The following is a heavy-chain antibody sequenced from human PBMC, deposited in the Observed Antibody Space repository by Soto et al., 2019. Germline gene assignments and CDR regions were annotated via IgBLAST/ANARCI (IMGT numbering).Heavy chain of an antibody. CDR3: ARGYSSSWYRYFDY. CDR1: GGSISSGGYY. D-gene: IGHD6-13*01. V-gene: IGHV4-31*03. Sequence: SETLSLTCTVSGGSISSGGYYSSWIRQHPGKGLEWIGYIYYSGSTYYNPSLKSRVTISVDTSKNQFSLKLSSVTAADTAVYYCARGYSSSWYRYFDYWGQGTLVTVSS. J-gene: IGHJ4*02. CDR2: IYYSGST.